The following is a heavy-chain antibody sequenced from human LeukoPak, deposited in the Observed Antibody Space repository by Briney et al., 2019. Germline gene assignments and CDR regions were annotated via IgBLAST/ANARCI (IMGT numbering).Heavy chain of an antibody. CDR1: GYTFTNYY. Sequence: ASVKVSCKASGYTFTNYYMHWVRQAPGQGLEWMGIINPSGGSTSYAQKFQGRVTMTRDMSTSTVYMELSSLRSEDTAVYYCARRDYGGNSGVSWFDPWGQGTLVTVSS. D-gene: IGHD4-23*01. CDR2: INPSGGST. V-gene: IGHV1-46*01. J-gene: IGHJ5*02. CDR3: ARRDYGGNSGVSWFDP.